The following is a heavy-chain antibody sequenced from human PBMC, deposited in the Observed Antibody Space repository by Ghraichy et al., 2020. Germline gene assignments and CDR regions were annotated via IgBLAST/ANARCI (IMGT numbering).Heavy chain of an antibody. D-gene: IGHD3-22*01. CDR2: ISGDGSNT. V-gene: IGHV3-74*01. CDR1: GFTFRDHW. J-gene: IGHJ3*02. Sequence: GGSLRLSCVASGFTFRDHWMHWVRQSPGKGLVLISRISGDGSNTRYADSVKGRVTISRDNAKNTLYLLMNSLRAEDTAIYYCARSYRLMYDNTVGALDIWGQGTMVTVSS. CDR3: ARSYRLMYDNTVGALDI.